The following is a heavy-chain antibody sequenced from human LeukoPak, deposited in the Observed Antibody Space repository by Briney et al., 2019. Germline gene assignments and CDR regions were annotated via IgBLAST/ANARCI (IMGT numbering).Heavy chain of an antibody. CDR1: GFTFSGYA. CDR2: IIPILGIA. CDR3: ARDRKGYSGYDFYNWFDP. V-gene: IGHV1-69*04. J-gene: IGHJ5*02. Sequence: SCAASGFTFSGYAISLVRQAPGQGLEWMGRIIPILGIANYAQKFQGRVTITADKSTSTAYMELSSLRSEDTAVYYCARDRKGYSGYDFYNWFDPWGQGTLVTVSS. D-gene: IGHD5-12*01.